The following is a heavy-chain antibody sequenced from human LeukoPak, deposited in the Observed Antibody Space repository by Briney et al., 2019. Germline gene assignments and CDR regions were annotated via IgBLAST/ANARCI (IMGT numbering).Heavy chain of an antibody. CDR1: GGSISGYY. CDR3: PRQIASAGTAGFDF. J-gene: IGHJ4*02. D-gene: IGHD6-13*01. V-gene: IGHV4-4*07. Sequence: SETLSLPCTVSGGSISGYYWSWIGQPAGKGLEGIGRIYSTGSTNYNPSLKSRVTMSVDTSKNQFSLRLRSVTAADTAVYYCPRQIASAGTAGFDFWGQGALVTVSS. CDR2: IYSTGST.